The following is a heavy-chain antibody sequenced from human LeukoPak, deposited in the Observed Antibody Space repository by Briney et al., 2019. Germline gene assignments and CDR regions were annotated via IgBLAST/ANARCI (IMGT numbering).Heavy chain of an antibody. D-gene: IGHD2-15*01. Sequence: SETLSLTCTVSGGSISNRSYYWGWIRQPPGKGLEWIGSLYYSGNIHYNPSLKSRVTISVDTSKNQFSLKLRSVTAADTAIYHCARQTGYGDAFDIWGQGTMVTVS. V-gene: IGHV4-39*01. J-gene: IGHJ3*02. CDR1: GGSISNRSYY. CDR2: LYYSGNI. CDR3: ARQTGYGDAFDI.